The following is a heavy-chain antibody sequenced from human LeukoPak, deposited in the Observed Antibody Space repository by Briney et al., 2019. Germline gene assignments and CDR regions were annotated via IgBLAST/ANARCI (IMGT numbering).Heavy chain of an antibody. D-gene: IGHD6-19*01. J-gene: IGHJ4*02. CDR2: INPNSGGT. V-gene: IGHV1-2*02. CDR3: ARERRIAVASKRNYFDY. CDR1: GYTFTGYY. Sequence: ASVKVSCKASGYTFTGYYMHWVRQAPGQGLEWMGWINPNSGGTNYAQKFPGRVTMTRDTSISTAYMELSRPRSDDTTVYYCARERRIAVASKRNYFDYWGQGTLVTVSS.